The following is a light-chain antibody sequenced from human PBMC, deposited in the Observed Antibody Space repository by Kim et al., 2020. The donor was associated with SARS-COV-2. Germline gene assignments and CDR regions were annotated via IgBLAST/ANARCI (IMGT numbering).Light chain of an antibody. V-gene: IGLV1-40*01. CDR3: QSYDNSLSPSEV. Sequence: VPISCTGTRSNRGAGYGVHWYRHLPGTAPERRVYRNTNRPSGVPDRFSGSKSGSSASLAIIGLQAEDEAHYYCQSYDNSLSPSEVFGGGTQLTVL. CDR1: RSNRGAGYG. CDR2: RNT. J-gene: IGLJ2*01.